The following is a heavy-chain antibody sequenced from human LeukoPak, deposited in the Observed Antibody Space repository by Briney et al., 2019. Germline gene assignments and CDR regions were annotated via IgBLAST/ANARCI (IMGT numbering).Heavy chain of an antibody. V-gene: IGHV3-21*01. Sequence: GGSLRLSCAASGFTFSSYSMNWVRQAPGKGLXXXXXXXSGSTYVYYAXXXXGRFTISRDNAQSSMYLQMNSLRAEDTAVYYCGRVGGRSKAAKGDAFDIWGQGTMVVVSS. J-gene: IGHJ3*02. D-gene: IGHD6-6*01. CDR3: GRVGGRSKAAKGDAFDI. CDR2: XXSGSTYV. CDR1: GFTFSSYS.